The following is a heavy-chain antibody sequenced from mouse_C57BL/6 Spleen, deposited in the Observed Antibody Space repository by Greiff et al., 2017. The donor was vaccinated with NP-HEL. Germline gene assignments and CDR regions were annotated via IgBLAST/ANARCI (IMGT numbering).Heavy chain of an antibody. CDR2: ISDGGSYT. Sequence: EVKLMESGGGLVKPGGSLKLSCAASGFTFSSYAMSWVRQTPEKRLEWVATISDGGSYTYYPDNVKGRFTISRDNAKNNLYLQMSHLKSEDTAMYYCARDTYGSSYFDYWGQGTTLTVSS. V-gene: IGHV5-4*01. J-gene: IGHJ2*01. D-gene: IGHD1-1*01. CDR3: ARDTYGSSYFDY. CDR1: GFTFSSYA.